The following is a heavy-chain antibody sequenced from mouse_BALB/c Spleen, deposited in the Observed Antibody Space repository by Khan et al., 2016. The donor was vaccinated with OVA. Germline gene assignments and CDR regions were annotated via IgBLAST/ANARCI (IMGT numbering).Heavy chain of an antibody. Sequence: QIQLVQSGPELKKPGETVKISCKASGYTFTNDGMNWVKQAPGKGLKWMGWINTYTGEPTYAGDFKGRFAFSLETSASTAYLQINNLKNEDTATYFCARPPYFSYVLVYWGQGTSVTVSS. CDR3: ARPPYFSYVLVY. D-gene: IGHD2-10*01. CDR1: GYTFTNDG. J-gene: IGHJ4*01. V-gene: IGHV9-3-1*01. CDR2: INTYTGEP.